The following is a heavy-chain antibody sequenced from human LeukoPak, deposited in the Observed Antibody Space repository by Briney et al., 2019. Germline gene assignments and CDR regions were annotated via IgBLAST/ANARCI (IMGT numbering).Heavy chain of an antibody. D-gene: IGHD2-21*02. CDR3: ARDIVVVTAILDV. CDR2: IKQDGSEK. J-gene: IGHJ6*04. CDR1: GFTFSSYC. Sequence: GGSLRLSCIASGFTFSSYCMTWVRQAPGKGLEWVANIKQDGSEKYYVDSVKGRITISRDNAKNSLYLQMNSLRAEDTAVYYCARDIVVVTAILDVWGKGTTVTVSS. V-gene: IGHV3-7*01.